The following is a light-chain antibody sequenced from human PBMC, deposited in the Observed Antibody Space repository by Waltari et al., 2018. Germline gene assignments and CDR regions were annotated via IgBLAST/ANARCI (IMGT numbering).Light chain of an antibody. J-gene: IGKJ4*01. CDR2: GAS. Sequence: EIRVPQSPATLSGAPGERATLLCRSSHFVDGKVAWYQQRPGQAPRLLMYGASIRATGVPPRFTASRSGTLFTLAIGNLQSEDCTVYCCQQYNNSPLTFGGGNSVEV. CDR1: HFVDGK. V-gene: IGKV3-15*01. CDR3: QQYNNSPLT.